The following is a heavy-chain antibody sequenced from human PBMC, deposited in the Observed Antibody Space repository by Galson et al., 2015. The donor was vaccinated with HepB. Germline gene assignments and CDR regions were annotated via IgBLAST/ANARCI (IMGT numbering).Heavy chain of an antibody. CDR3: AGEGIAVAATDRPLDAFDI. CDR1: GGTFSSYA. V-gene: IGHV1-69*13. D-gene: IGHD6-19*01. J-gene: IGHJ3*02. Sequence: SVKVSCKASGGTFSSYAISWVRQAPGQGLEWMGGIIPIFGTANYAQKFQGRVTITADESTSTAYMELSSLRSEDTAVYYCAGEGIAVAATDRPLDAFDIWGQGTMVTVSS. CDR2: IIPIFGTA.